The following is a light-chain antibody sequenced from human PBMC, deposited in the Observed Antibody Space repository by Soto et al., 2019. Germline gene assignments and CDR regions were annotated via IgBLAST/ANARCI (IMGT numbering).Light chain of an antibody. Sequence: QSVLTQSPSASASLGASVKLTCSLSSGHSRYTIAWHQQQSEKGPRYLMKVHSDGSYTKGDGIPDRFSGSSSGTERYLTISSLQSEDEADYYCQTWGTASYVFGTGTKLTVL. V-gene: IGLV4-69*01. CDR2: VHSDGSY. J-gene: IGLJ1*01. CDR1: SGHSRYT. CDR3: QTWGTASYV.